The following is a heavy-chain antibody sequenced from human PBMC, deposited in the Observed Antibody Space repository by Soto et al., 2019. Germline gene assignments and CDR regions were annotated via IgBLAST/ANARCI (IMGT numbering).Heavy chain of an antibody. Sequence: PSQTLSLTCAISGDSVSSNSAAWNWIRQSPSRGLEWLGRTYYRSKWYNDYAVSVKSRITINPDTSKNQFSLQLNSVTPEDTAVYYCARVVQSRLIAARHYSYAFDIWGQGTMVTVSS. CDR2: TYYRSKWYN. CDR1: GDSVSSNSAA. J-gene: IGHJ3*02. CDR3: ARVVQSRLIAARHYSYAFDI. D-gene: IGHD6-6*01. V-gene: IGHV6-1*01.